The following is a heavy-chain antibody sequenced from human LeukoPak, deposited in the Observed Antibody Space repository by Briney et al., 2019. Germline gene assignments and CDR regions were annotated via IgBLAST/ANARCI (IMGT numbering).Heavy chain of an antibody. D-gene: IGHD3-22*01. CDR1: GGSISTYY. CDR3: ARGRGDSRGTSFDY. CDR2: IYYTGTT. V-gene: IGHV4-59*01. J-gene: IGHJ4*02. Sequence: PSETLSLTCTVAGGSISTYYWSWIRQPPGKGLEWIAYIYYTGTTTSNPSLKSPVTISIDTSRNQFSLNLNSVPAADTAVYYCARGRGDSRGTSFDYWGQGTLVTVSS.